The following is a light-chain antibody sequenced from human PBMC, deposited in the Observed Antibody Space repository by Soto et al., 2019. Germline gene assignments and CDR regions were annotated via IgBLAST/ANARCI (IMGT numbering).Light chain of an antibody. J-gene: IGKJ4*01. CDR3: QQYDNLPLT. CDR2: NAS. CDR1: QDISNY. Sequence: DIQMTQSPSSLSASVGDRVTITCQASQDISNYLNWYQQKPGKAPKLLISNASILETGVPSRFSGSGSGTDFTVTISSLQPEDIAKYYWQQYDNLPLTFGGGTKVEIK. V-gene: IGKV1-33*01.